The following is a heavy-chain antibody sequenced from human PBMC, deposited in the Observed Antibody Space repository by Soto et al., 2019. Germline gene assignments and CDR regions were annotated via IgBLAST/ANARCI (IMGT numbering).Heavy chain of an antibody. CDR1: GFAFSPYG. V-gene: IGHV3-21*06. Sequence: EVQGVESGGGRVKPGGSLRLSCAASGFAFSPYGMNWVRQAPGKGLEWVSSISSGGDYIFYADSVKGRFTISRDNAKNSLYLQMNSLRAEDAAVYYCARVGASCSTASCFAYFDSWGQGTLVTVSS. J-gene: IGHJ4*02. CDR2: ISSGGDYI. D-gene: IGHD2-2*01. CDR3: ARVGASCSTASCFAYFDS.